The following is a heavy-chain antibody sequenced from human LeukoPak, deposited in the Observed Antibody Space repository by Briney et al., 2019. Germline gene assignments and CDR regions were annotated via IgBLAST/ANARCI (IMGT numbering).Heavy chain of an antibody. CDR3: ARGLNHRGIDP. CDR2: INHSGST. CDR1: GFTFSSYS. Sequence: GSLRLSCAASGFTFSSYSMNWVRQPPGKGLEWIGEINHSGSTNYNPSLKSRVTISVDTSKNQFSLKLSSVTAADTAVYYCARGLNHRGIDPWGQGTLVTVSS. V-gene: IGHV4-34*01. J-gene: IGHJ5*02.